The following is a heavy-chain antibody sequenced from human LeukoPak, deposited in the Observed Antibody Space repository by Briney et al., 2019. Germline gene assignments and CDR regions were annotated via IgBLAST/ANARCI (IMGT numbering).Heavy chain of an antibody. V-gene: IGHV4-59*12. CDR3: ARVRDSSGYYYVGYFDY. Sequence: PSETLSLTCTVSGGSISSYYWSWIRQPPGKGLEGIGYIYYSGSTNYNPSLKTRVTISVDTSKNQFSLKLSSVTAADTAVYYCARVRDSSGYYYVGYFDYWGQGTLVTVSS. CDR2: IYYSGST. J-gene: IGHJ4*02. D-gene: IGHD3-22*01. CDR1: GGSISSYY.